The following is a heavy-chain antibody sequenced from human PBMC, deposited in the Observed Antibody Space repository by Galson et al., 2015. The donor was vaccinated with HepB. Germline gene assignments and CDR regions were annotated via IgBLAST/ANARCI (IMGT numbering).Heavy chain of an antibody. V-gene: IGHV3-23*01. D-gene: IGHD6-19*01. CDR3: VKERELSSGWPFDY. J-gene: IGHJ4*02. CDR1: GFTFSSYA. Sequence: SLRLSCAASGFTFSSYAMSWVRQVPGKGLEWVSAISGSGGNTYYVDSVKGRFTISRDNSKNTLYLQMNSLRAEDTAVYYCVKERELSSGWPFDYWSQGTLVTVSS. CDR2: ISGSGGNT.